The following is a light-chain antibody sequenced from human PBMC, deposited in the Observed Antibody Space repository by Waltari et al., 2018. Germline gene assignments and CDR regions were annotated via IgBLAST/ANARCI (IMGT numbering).Light chain of an antibody. CDR2: AAS. J-gene: IGKJ1*01. V-gene: IGKV1-39*01. Sequence: DIQMTQSPYSLSASVGDRVTITCRASQSISNYLNWYQQKPGKAPKLLIYAASSLQGGVPSRFSGSGSGTDFTLTISSLQPEDFATYYCQQSYSTPWTFGQGTKVDFK. CDR1: QSISNY. CDR3: QQSYSTPWT.